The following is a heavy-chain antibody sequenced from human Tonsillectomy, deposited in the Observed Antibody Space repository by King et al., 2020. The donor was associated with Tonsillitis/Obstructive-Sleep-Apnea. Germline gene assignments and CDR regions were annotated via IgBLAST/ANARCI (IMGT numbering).Heavy chain of an antibody. CDR2: VNAGNGNT. Sequence: QLVQSGAEVKKPGASVKVSCRASGYTFTPYAMHWVRQAPGQRLEWMGWVNAGNGNTKYSQKFQGRVTITRDTSARTAYMELSSLRSEDTAVYYCARGGVVGATSYYYYMDVWGKGTTVTVSS. V-gene: IGHV1-3*01. D-gene: IGHD1-26*01. CDR1: GYTFTPYA. J-gene: IGHJ6*03. CDR3: ARGGVVGATSYYYYMDV.